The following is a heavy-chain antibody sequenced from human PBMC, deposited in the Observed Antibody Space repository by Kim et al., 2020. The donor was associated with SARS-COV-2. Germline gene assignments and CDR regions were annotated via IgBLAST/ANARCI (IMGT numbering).Heavy chain of an antibody. CDR3: AKDNKINYYDSSGYYCAPGY. CDR2: ISGSGGST. CDR1: GFTFSSYA. D-gene: IGHD3-22*01. V-gene: IGHV3-23*01. Sequence: GGSLRLSCAASGFTFSSYAMSWVRQAPGKGLEWVSAISGSGGSTYYADSVKGRFTISRDNSKNTLYLQMNSLRAEDTAVYYCAKDNKINYYDSSGYYCAPGYWGQGTLVTVSS. J-gene: IGHJ4*02.